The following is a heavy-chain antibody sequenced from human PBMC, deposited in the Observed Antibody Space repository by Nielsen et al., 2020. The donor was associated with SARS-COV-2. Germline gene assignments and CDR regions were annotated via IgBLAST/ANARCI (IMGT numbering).Heavy chain of an antibody. J-gene: IGHJ6*02. Sequence: GESLKISCAASGFTFSSYAMHWVRQAPGKGLEYVSAISSNGGSTYYANSVKGRFTISRDNSKNTLYLQMGSLRAEDMAVYYCARDTSGWEWLQFHYYYGMDVWGQGTTVTVSS. CDR2: ISSNGGST. CDR1: GFTFSSYA. V-gene: IGHV3-64*01. CDR3: ARDTSGWEWLQFHYYYGMDV. D-gene: IGHD5-24*01.